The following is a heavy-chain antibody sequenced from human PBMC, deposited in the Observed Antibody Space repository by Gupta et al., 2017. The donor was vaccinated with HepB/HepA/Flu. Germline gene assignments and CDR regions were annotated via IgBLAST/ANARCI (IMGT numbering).Heavy chain of an antibody. J-gene: IGHJ4*02. CDR3: AKDIGYSSGWYGGDFDY. CDR2: ISWNSGSI. D-gene: IGHD6-19*01. CDR1: GFTFDDYA. Sequence: EVQLVESGGGLVQPGRSLRLSCAASGFTFDDYAMHWVRQAPGKGLESVSGISWNSGSIGYADSVKGRFTISRDNAKNSLYLQMNSLRAEDTALYYCAKDIGYSSGWYGGDFDYWGQGTLVTVSS. V-gene: IGHV3-9*01.